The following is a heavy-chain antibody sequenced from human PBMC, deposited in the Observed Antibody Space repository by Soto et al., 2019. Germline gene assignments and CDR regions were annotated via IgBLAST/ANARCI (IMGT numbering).Heavy chain of an antibody. CDR1: GFTFSDYY. D-gene: IGHD1-26*01. CDR3: VRNGRSGSYFDY. V-gene: IGHV3-72*01. CDR2: SRNKANNYST. J-gene: IGHJ4*02. Sequence: EVQLVESGGHLVQPGGSLRLSCAASGFTFSDYYMDWVRQAPGKGLEQVGRSRNKANNYSTHYAASVRGRFAISRDDSMNSLHLHMNGLKTEDTAVYYCVRNGRSGSYFDYGGQGTLVTVSS.